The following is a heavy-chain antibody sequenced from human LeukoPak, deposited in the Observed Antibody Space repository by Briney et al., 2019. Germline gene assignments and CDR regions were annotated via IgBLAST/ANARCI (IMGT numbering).Heavy chain of an antibody. CDR2: VYLSGST. CDR1: GGSFSRNY. V-gene: IGHV4-59*12. D-gene: IGHD2-15*01. CDR3: ARLSRPGYCSCGTCPPDY. Sequence: PSETLSLTCSVSGGSFSRNYWTWIRQLPGKGLEWIGYVYLSGSTSYNPSLKSRVTMSVDTSKNQFSLKVSSVTAADTAVYYCARLSRPGYCSCGTCPPDYWGQGTLVTVSS. J-gene: IGHJ4*02.